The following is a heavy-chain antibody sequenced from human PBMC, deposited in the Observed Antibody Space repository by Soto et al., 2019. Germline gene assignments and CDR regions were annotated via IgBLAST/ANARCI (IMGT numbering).Heavy chain of an antibody. D-gene: IGHD6-6*01. V-gene: IGHV5-10-1*01. CDR2: IDPSDSYT. CDR3: ASRGGGSSSYYYYYGMDV. Sequence: GESLKISCKGSGYSFTSYWISWVRQMPGKGLEWMGRIDPSDSYTNYSPSFQGHVTISADKSISTAYLQWSSLKASNTAMYYCASRGGGSSSYYYYYGMDVWGQGTTVTVSS. CDR1: GYSFTSYW. J-gene: IGHJ6*02.